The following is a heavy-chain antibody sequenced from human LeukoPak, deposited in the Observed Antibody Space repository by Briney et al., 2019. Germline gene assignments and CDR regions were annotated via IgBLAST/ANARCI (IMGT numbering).Heavy chain of an antibody. D-gene: IGHD3-22*01. Sequence: GGSLRLSCAASGFTFSTYAMSWVRQAPGKGLEWVSVISGSGGSPYYADSVKGRFTISRDNSKNTLYLQMNSLRAEDTAVYYCAKNGYYYDSSGSKGPLFDYWGQGTLVTVSS. CDR1: GFTFSTYA. CDR3: AKNGYYYDSSGSKGPLFDY. CDR2: ISGSGGSP. J-gene: IGHJ4*02. V-gene: IGHV3-23*01.